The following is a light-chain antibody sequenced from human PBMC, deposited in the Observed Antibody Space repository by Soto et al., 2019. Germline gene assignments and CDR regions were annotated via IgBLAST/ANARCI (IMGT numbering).Light chain of an antibody. CDR3: AAWDDSLNGWV. Sequence: QAVVTQPPSASGTPGQRVNLSCSGSSSNIGSNTVNWYQQLPGTAPKLPIYSNNQRPSGVPDRFSGSKSGTSASLAISGLQSEDEADYYCAAWDDSLNGWVFGGGTELTV. V-gene: IGLV1-44*01. J-gene: IGLJ3*02. CDR1: SSNIGSNT. CDR2: SNN.